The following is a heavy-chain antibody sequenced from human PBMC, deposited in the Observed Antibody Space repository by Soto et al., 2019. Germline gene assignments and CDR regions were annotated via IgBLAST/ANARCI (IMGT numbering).Heavy chain of an antibody. D-gene: IGHD5-18*01. Sequence: SETLSLTCTVSGGSVSSGGYYWSWIRQPPGKGLEWIGYIYYSGSTNYNPSLKSRVTISVDTSKNQFSLKLSSVTAADTAVYYCARPLYSYGPMDVWGQGTTVTVSS. J-gene: IGHJ6*02. CDR3: ARPLYSYGPMDV. CDR2: IYYSGST. V-gene: IGHV4-61*08. CDR1: GGSVSSGGYY.